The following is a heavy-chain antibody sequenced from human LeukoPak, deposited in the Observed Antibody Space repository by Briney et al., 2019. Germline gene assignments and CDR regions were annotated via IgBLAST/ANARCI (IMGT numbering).Heavy chain of an antibody. V-gene: IGHV4-34*01. Sequence: SETLSLTCAVYGGSFSGYYWSWIRQPPGKGLEWIGEINHSGSTNYNPSLKSRVTISVDTSKNQFSLKLSSVTAADTAVYYCARGRGITMVRGAYYYYYMDVWGKGTTVTVSS. D-gene: IGHD3-10*01. CDR1: GGSFSGYY. CDR3: ARGRGITMVRGAYYYYYMDV. J-gene: IGHJ6*03. CDR2: INHSGST.